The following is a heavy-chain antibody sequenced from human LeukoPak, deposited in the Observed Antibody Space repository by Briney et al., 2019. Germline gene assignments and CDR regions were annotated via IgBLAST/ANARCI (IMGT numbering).Heavy chain of an antibody. Sequence: SETLSLTCAVYGGSFSGYYWTWIRQPPGKGLEWIGYIYYSGSTNYNPSLKSRVTISVDTSKNQFSLKLSSVTAADTAVYYCARGQYSSCMDYWGQGTLVTVSS. J-gene: IGHJ4*02. V-gene: IGHV4-59*01. CDR3: ARGQYSSCMDY. CDR2: IYYSGST. D-gene: IGHD6-19*01. CDR1: GGSFSGYY.